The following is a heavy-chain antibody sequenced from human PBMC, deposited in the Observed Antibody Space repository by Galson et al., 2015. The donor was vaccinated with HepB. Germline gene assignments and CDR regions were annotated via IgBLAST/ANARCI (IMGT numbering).Heavy chain of an antibody. D-gene: IGHD4-17*01. J-gene: IGHJ3*01. CDR1: GYMFSNYW. Sequence: QSGAEVKKPGESPRIPCKGSGYMFSNYWIGWVRQMPGKGLEWIGIIYTDDTDSRYRPSFQGQVTISADKSNSSAYLQWNSLKASDTAMYYCARTVNSAPYGFDLWGQGTMVTVSS. CDR3: ARTVNSAPYGFDL. V-gene: IGHV5-51*01. CDR2: IYTDDTDS.